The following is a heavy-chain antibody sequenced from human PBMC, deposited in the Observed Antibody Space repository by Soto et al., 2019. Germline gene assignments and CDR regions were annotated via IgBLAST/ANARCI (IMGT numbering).Heavy chain of an antibody. V-gene: IGHV5-51*01. CDR3: AKDLFRLRDGYNFVDY. CDR1: GYIFTSYW. J-gene: IGHJ4*02. D-gene: IGHD5-12*01. CDR2: IYPGDSDT. Sequence: GESLKISCKGSGYIFTSYWIGWVRQMPGKGLEWMGIIYPGDSDTRYSPSFQGQVTISADKSITTAYLQWSSLRASDTAMYYCAKDLFRLRDGYNFVDYWGQGALVTVSS.